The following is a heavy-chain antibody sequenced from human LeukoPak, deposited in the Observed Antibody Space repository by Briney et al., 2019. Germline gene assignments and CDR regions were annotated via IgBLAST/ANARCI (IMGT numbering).Heavy chain of an antibody. V-gene: IGHV3-74*01. D-gene: IGHD6-13*01. CDR1: GFTFSSYW. CDR3: ARGKQQLVENAFDI. CDR2: INSDGSST. Sequence: GGSLRPSCAASGFTFSSYWMHWVRQAPGKGLVWVSRINSDGSSTSYADSVKGRFTISRDNAKNTLYLQMNSLRAEDTAVYYCARGKQQLVENAFDIWGQGTMVTVSS. J-gene: IGHJ3*02.